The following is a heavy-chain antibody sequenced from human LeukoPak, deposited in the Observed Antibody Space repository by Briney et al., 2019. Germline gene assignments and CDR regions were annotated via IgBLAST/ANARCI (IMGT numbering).Heavy chain of an antibody. Sequence: PGGSLRLSCAASGFTFSTYAMSWVRQAPGKGLEWVSTINNNGGSTYYADSVKGRFTISRDNSKNTLYLQMNSLRAEDTAAYYSAIKAKGDYWGQGTLVTVSS. J-gene: IGHJ4*02. V-gene: IGHV3-23*01. CDR2: INNNGGST. CDR3: AIKAKGDY. CDR1: GFTFSTYA. D-gene: IGHD3-10*01.